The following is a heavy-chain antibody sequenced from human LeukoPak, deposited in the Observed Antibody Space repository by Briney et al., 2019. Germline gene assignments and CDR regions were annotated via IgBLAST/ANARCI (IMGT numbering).Heavy chain of an antibody. Sequence: GGSLRLSCAASGFTFNTNAMSWVRQAPGKGLEWVSAISGRTGGTYYADSVKGRFTISRDNSKSTLYLQMDSLRAEDTAVYYCAKCGSSGCHLIDYWGQGTLVTVSS. J-gene: IGHJ4*02. V-gene: IGHV3-23*01. CDR1: GFTFNTNA. CDR3: AKCGSSGCHLIDY. D-gene: IGHD6-19*01. CDR2: ISGRTGGT.